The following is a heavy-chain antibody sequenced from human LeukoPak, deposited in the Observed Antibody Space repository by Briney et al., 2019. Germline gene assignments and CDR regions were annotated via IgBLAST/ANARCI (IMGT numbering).Heavy chain of an antibody. CDR1: GFTFSDYY. CDR3: ARETRWLQLPDWFDP. J-gene: IGHJ5*02. CDR2: ISSSGSTI. V-gene: IGHV3-11*04. D-gene: IGHD5-24*01. Sequence: PGGSLRLSCAASGFTFSDYYMSWIRQAPGKGLECVSYISSSGSTIYYADSVKGRFTISRDNAKNSLYLQMNSLRAEDTAVYYCARETRWLQLPDWFDPWGQGTLVTVSS.